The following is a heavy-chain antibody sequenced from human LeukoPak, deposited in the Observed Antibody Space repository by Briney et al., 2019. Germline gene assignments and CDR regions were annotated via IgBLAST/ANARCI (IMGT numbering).Heavy chain of an antibody. J-gene: IGHJ4*02. CDR2: IYSGGST. D-gene: IGHD3-3*01. CDR1: GFTVSSNY. CDR3: AKDFYDFWSGYYIGALDY. V-gene: IGHV3-53*05. Sequence: GGSLRLSCAASGFTVSSNYMNWVRQAPGKGLEWVSVIYSGGSTYYADSVKGRFTISRDNSKNTLYLQMNSLRAEDTAVYYCAKDFYDFWSGYYIGALDYWGQGTLVTVSS.